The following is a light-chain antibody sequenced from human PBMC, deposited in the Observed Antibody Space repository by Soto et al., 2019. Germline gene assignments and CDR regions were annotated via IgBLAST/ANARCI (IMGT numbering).Light chain of an antibody. CDR2: SND. V-gene: IGLV1-44*01. CDR3: AAWDDSLNGWV. Sequence: QSVLTQPPSASGTPGQRVTISCSGSSSNIGSNNVNWYWQLPGTAPKLLINSNDQRPSGVADRFSGSKSGTSASLAISGLQSEDEADYYCAAWDDSLNGWVFGGGTKLTVL. J-gene: IGLJ3*02. CDR1: SSNIGSNN.